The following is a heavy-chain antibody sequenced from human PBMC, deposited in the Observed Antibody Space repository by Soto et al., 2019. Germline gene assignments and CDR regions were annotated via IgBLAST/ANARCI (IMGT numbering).Heavy chain of an antibody. CDR2: ISAYNGNT. Sequence: QVKLVQSGAEVKKPGASVKVSCKASGYTFTSYGISWVRQAPGQGLEWIGWISAYNGNTNYAHKLQGRVTMTTDTSTSTAYTEQRSLRSDDTAVYYCATASGSSYWFDPWGQGTLVTVSS. CDR1: GYTFTSYG. J-gene: IGHJ5*02. D-gene: IGHD1-26*01. CDR3: ATASGSSYWFDP. V-gene: IGHV1-18*01.